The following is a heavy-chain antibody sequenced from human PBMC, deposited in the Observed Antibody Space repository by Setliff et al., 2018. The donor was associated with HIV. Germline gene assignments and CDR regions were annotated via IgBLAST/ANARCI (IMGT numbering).Heavy chain of an antibody. V-gene: IGHV3-23*01. CDR2: IGGSTGST. J-gene: IGHJ6*02. CDR1: GFAFDNYC. D-gene: IGHD1-26*01. Sequence: GGSLRLSCAASGFAFDNYCMTWVRQAPGKGLEWVSAIGGSTGSTYYADSVKGRFTISTDNSKNTLYLRMNSLRAEDTAVYYCAKPLTQWGVSPYHYAVDVWGQGTTVTVSS. CDR3: AKPLTQWGVSPYHYAVDV.